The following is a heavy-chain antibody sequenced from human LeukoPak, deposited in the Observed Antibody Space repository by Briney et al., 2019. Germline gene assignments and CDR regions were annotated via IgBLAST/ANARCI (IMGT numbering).Heavy chain of an antibody. CDR1: GFTFSSYW. CDR2: INSDGSST. D-gene: IGHD1-20*01. V-gene: IGHV3-74*01. J-gene: IGHJ4*02. CDR3: ARPSANWNVIHFDY. Sequence: GGSLRLSCAASGFTFSSYWMHWVRQAPGKGLEWVSRINSDGSSTSYADSVKGRFTISRDNAKNTLYLQMNSLRAEDTAVYYCARPSANWNVIHFDYWGQGTLVTVSS.